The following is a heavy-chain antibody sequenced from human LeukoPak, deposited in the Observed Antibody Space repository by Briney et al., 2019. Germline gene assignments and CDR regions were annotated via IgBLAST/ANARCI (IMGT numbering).Heavy chain of an antibody. V-gene: IGHV3-30-3*01. CDR1: GFTFSSHT. D-gene: IGHD3-10*01. Sequence: PGGSLRLSCAASGFTFSSHTIHWVRQAPGKGLEWVALILYDGSNKYYADSVKGRFTVSRDNSKNTVYLQMNSLRAEDTAIYYCAKTYYYSSGNFWGQGTLVTVSS. J-gene: IGHJ4*02. CDR3: AKTYYYSSGNF. CDR2: ILYDGSNK.